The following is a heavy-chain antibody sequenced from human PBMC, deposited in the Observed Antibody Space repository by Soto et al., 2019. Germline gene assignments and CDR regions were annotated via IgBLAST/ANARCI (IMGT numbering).Heavy chain of an antibody. D-gene: IGHD5-18*01. CDR2: INSDGSST. J-gene: IGHJ4*02. CDR3: ARDFRSSTVKRKRYSYGVGY. Sequence: SRRVSCAASGFTFSSYWMHWVRQAPGKGLVWVSRINSDGSSTSYADSVKGRFTISRDNAKNTLYLQMNSLRAEDTAVYYCARDFRSSTVKRKRYSYGVGYWGQGTLVTVSS. V-gene: IGHV3-74*01. CDR1: GFTFSSYW.